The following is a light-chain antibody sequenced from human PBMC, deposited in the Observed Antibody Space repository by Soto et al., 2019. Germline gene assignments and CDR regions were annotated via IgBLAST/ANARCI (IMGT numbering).Light chain of an antibody. J-gene: IGLJ2*01. CDR3: AAWDDSLRALV. CDR1: SSNIGTNY. Sequence: QAVVTQPPSASGTPGQRVTISCSGGSSNIGTNYVSWYQRLPGTAPKLLIHRNNQRPSGVPDRFSGSRSGTSAPLAISGLRSEDEADYFCAAWDDSLRALVFGGGTKVTVL. CDR2: RNN. V-gene: IGLV1-47*01.